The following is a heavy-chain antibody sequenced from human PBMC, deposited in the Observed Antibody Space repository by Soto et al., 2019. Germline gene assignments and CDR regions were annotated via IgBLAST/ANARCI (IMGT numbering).Heavy chain of an antibody. D-gene: IGHD6-13*01. CDR2: ISDSGST. CDR3: ARDSTSWFPYYGIDD. CDR1: GGSIDYYR. J-gene: IGHJ6*02. V-gene: IGHV4-59*01. Sequence: QVQLQESGPGLVKALETLSLTCTVSGGSIDYYRWSWIRQPPGKGLEWIGDISDSGSTNYNLSLRSRVTILVDTSKNQFSLKLNSVTAADTAVYYCARDSTSWFPYYGIDDWGQGTTVTVSS.